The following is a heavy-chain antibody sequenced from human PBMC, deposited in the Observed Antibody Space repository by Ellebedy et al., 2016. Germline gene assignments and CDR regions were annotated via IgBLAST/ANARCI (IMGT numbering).Heavy chain of an antibody. V-gene: IGHV3-23*01. CDR1: GFTFSNFG. CDR2: ISGSGVST. J-gene: IGHJ4*02. Sequence: GGSLRLSCTASGFTFSNFGMSWVRQAPGKGLEWVSGISGSGVSTYYADSVKGRFTISRDNAKNTQYLQMDSLRAEDTAVYYCAKDRHSSGYYFRDFDYWGQGALVTVSS. CDR3: AKDRHSSGYYFRDFDY. D-gene: IGHD3-22*01.